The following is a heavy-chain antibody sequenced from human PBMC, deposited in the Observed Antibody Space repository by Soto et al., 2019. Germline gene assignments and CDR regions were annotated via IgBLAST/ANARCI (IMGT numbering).Heavy chain of an antibody. J-gene: IGHJ4*02. CDR3: EREKGYGYYRVADY. CDR2: IVYDGSEI. Sequence: GVSLRLSCFASGFTLTGHGMHWVRQAPGKGLEWVAVIVYDGSEIHYSDSVKGRFTISRDTSKNMVYLQMNSLKTEDTAMYYCEREKGYGYYRVADYWGQGTLVTVSS. CDR1: GFTLTGHG. D-gene: IGHD1-26*01. V-gene: IGHV3-30*03.